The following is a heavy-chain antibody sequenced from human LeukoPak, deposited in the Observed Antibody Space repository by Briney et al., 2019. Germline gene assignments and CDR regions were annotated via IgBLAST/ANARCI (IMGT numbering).Heavy chain of an antibody. CDR2: ISSSGSTI. CDR3: ARDGGVRGVKYNYYGMDV. D-gene: IGHD3-10*02. CDR1: GFTFSNAW. J-gene: IGHJ6*02. V-gene: IGHV3-11*04. Sequence: GGSLRLSCAASGFTFSNAWMSWVRQAPGKGLEWVSYISSSGSTIYYADSVKGRFTISRDNAKNSLYLQMNSLRAEDTAVYYCARDGGVRGVKYNYYGMDVWGQGTTVTVSS.